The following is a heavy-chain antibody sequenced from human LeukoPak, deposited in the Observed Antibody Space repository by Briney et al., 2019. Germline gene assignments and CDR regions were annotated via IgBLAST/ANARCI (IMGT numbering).Heavy chain of an antibody. CDR1: GFTCSSNA. CDR3: AKVVGGNSDY. CDR2: ISGSGGST. J-gene: IGHJ4*02. V-gene: IGHV3-23*01. D-gene: IGHD4-23*01. Sequence: GGSLRLSGAASGFTCSSNAMSWVRQAPGKGLEWVSSISGSGGSTNYADSVKGRFTISRDNSKNTLYLQMNSLRAEDTAIYYCAKVVGGNSDYWGQGTLVTVSS.